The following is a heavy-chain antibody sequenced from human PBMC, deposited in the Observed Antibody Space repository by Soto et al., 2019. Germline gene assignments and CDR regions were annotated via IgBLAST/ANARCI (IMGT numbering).Heavy chain of an antibody. CDR3: ARDLDRYCGGDCYAL. D-gene: IGHD2-21*02. V-gene: IGHV4-59*01. CDR1: GGSISSYY. CDR2: IYYSGST. J-gene: IGHJ2*01. Sequence: QVQLQESGPGLVKHSETLSLTCTVSGGSISSYYWSWIRQPPGKGLEWIGYIYYSGSTNYNPSLKSRVTISVDTSKNQFSLKLSAVTAAATAVYYCARDLDRYCGGDCYALWGRGTLVTVSS.